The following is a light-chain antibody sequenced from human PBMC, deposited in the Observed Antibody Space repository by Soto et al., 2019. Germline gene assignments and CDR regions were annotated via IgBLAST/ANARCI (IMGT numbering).Light chain of an antibody. Sequence: EIVLTQSPGTLSLSPGERATLSCRASQRVSSSYLAWYQQKPGQAPRLLIYGASSRATGIPDRFSGSGSGTDFTLTISRLEPEDFAVYYCQQYGSSPYTFGQGTMLEIK. CDR2: GAS. V-gene: IGKV3-20*01. CDR3: QQYGSSPYT. J-gene: IGKJ2*01. CDR1: QRVSSSY.